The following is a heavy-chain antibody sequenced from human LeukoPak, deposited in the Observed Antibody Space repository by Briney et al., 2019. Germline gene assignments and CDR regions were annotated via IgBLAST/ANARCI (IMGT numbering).Heavy chain of an antibody. D-gene: IGHD1-14*01. CDR2: IYYSGST. CDR1: GGSISSGAYY. V-gene: IGHV4-30-4*08. Sequence: SETLSLTCTVSGGSISSGAYYWNWIRQHPGKGLEWIGYIYYSGSTYYNPSLKSRVTGFVDTSKNQVSLRLSSVTAADTAVYYCARHGTISSESYFDYWGQGALVTVSS. J-gene: IGHJ4*02. CDR3: ARHGTISSESYFDY.